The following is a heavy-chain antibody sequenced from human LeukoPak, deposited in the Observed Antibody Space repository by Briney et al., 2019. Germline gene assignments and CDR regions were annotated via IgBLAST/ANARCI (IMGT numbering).Heavy chain of an antibody. D-gene: IGHD4-23*01. CDR2: ISSSPSYI. Sequence: GGSLRLSCAASGFTFSSYEMNWVRQAPGKGLEWVSSISSSPSYIYYADSVKGRFTISRDDAKNSLYLQMNSLRAEDTAVYYCARVPPTVAVFDYWGQGTLVTVSS. V-gene: IGHV3-21*01. J-gene: IGHJ4*02. CDR3: ARVPPTVAVFDY. CDR1: GFTFSSYE.